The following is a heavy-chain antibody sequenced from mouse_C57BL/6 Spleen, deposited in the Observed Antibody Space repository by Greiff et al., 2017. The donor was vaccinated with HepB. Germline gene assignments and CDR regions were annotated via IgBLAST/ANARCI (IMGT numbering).Heavy chain of an antibody. J-gene: IGHJ4*01. CDR2: IDPKSGGT. CDR3: ARAYYSNYGYAMDY. CDR1: GYTFTSYW. V-gene: IGHV1-72*01. Sequence: QVQLQQPGAELVKPGASVKLSCKASGYTFTSYWMHWVKQRPGRGLEWIGRIDPKSGGTKYNEKFKSKATLTVDKPSSTAYMQLSSLTSEDSAVYYCARAYYSNYGYAMDYWGQGTSVTVSS. D-gene: IGHD2-5*01.